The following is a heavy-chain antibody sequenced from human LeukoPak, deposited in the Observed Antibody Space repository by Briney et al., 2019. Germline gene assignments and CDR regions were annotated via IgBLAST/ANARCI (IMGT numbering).Heavy chain of an antibody. CDR2: IRSKTYGGTT. V-gene: IGHV3-49*04. Sequence: PGGSLRLSCTASAFTFADYAVSWVRQAPGKGLEWVGFIRSKTYGGTTEYAASVKGRFTISRDDSKSIAYLQMNSLKTEDTAVYYCTRRGMAARAFDIWGQGTMVTVSS. CDR3: TRRGMAARAFDI. J-gene: IGHJ3*02. CDR1: AFTFADYA. D-gene: IGHD6-25*01.